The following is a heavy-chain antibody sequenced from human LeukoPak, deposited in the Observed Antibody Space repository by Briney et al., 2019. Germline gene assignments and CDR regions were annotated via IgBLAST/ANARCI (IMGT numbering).Heavy chain of an antibody. CDR3: AKALIVVVPAAPDY. Sequence: PGGSLRLSCAASGFTFSSYSMNWVRQAPGKGLQWVSYISSSSSTIYYADSVKGRFTISRDNAKNSLYLQMNSLRAEDTAVYYCAKALIVVVPAAPDYWGQGTLVTVSS. J-gene: IGHJ4*02. CDR2: ISSSSSTI. D-gene: IGHD2-2*01. V-gene: IGHV3-48*01. CDR1: GFTFSSYS.